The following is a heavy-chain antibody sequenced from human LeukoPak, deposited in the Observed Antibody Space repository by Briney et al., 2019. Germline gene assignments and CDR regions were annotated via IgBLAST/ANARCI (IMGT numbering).Heavy chain of an antibody. CDR2: IKQDGSEK. V-gene: IGHV3-7*01. J-gene: IGHJ4*02. Sequence: GGSLRLSCAASGFTFSSYWMSWVRQAPGKGLEWVANIKQDGSEKYYADSVKGRFTISRDNSKNTLYLQMNSLRAKDTAVYYCARDQIQWLLTSSVDYWGQGTLVTVSS. CDR3: ARDQIQWLLTSSVDY. D-gene: IGHD6-19*01. CDR1: GFTFSSYW.